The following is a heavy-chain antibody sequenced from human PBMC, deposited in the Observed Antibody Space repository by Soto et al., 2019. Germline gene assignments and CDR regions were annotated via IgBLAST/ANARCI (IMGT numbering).Heavy chain of an antibody. Sequence: QITLKESGPTLVKPTQTLTLTCTFSGFSLSTSGVGVGWIRQPPGKALEWLALIYWDDDKRYSPSLKSRLTITKDPSKNQVVLTMTNMDPVDTATYYCAHRDLHYYYYGMDVWGQGTTVTVSS. CDR3: AHRDLHYYYYGMDV. J-gene: IGHJ6*02. CDR1: GFSLSTSGVG. CDR2: IYWDDDK. V-gene: IGHV2-5*02.